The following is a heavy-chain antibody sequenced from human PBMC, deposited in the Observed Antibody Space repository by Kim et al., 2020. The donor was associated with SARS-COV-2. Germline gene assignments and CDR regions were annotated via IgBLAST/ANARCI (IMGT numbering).Heavy chain of an antibody. D-gene: IGHD1-1*01. J-gene: IGHJ6*02. V-gene: IGHV4-4*02. Sequence: SETLSLTCAVSGGSISSSNWWSWVRQPPGKGLEWIGEIYHSGSTNYNPSLKSRVTISVDKSKNQFSLKLSSVTAADTAVYYCARDRGTEGWNNLYYYYVMDVWGQGTTVTVSS. CDR1: GGSISSSNW. CDR2: IYHSGST. CDR3: ARDRGTEGWNNLYYYYVMDV.